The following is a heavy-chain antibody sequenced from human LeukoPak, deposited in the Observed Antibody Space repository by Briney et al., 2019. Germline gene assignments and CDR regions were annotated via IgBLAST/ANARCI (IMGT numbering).Heavy chain of an antibody. Sequence: PSETLSLTCAVSGGSISSSNWWSWVRQPPGKGLEWIGEIYHSGSTNYNPSLKSRVTISVDKSKNQFSLKLSSVTAADTAVYYCARNGDLGIGSYFDYWGQGTLVTVSS. J-gene: IGHJ4*02. D-gene: IGHD7-27*01. CDR1: GGSISSSNW. CDR3: ARNGDLGIGSYFDY. CDR2: IYHSGST. V-gene: IGHV4-4*02.